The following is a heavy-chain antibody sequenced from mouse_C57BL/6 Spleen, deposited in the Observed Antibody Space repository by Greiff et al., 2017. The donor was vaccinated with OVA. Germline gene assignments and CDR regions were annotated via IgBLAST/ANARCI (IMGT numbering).Heavy chain of an antibody. Sequence: EVQLKESGGGLVKPGGSLKLSCAASGFTFSSYAMSWVRQTPEQRLEWVATISDGGSYTYYPDNVKGRFTISRDNAKNNLYLQMGHLKSEDTAMYYCASPYYGSSYWFAYWGQGTLVTVSA. J-gene: IGHJ3*01. CDR3: ASPYYGSSYWFAY. V-gene: IGHV5-4*01. CDR1: GFTFSSYA. CDR2: ISDGGSYT. D-gene: IGHD1-1*01.